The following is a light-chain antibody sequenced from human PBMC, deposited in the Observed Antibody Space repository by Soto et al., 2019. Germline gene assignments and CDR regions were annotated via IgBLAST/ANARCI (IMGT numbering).Light chain of an antibody. CDR1: NIGGKS. J-gene: IGLJ1*01. CDR2: DDS. Sequence: SYELTQPPPVSVAPGQTARITCGGNNIGGKSVHWYQQKPGQAPVLVVYDDSDRPSGIPDRFSGSSSGDTATLTIRRVEAGDEADYYCHVWDSSSDHYVFGTGTKVTVL. CDR3: HVWDSSSDHYV. V-gene: IGLV3-21*02.